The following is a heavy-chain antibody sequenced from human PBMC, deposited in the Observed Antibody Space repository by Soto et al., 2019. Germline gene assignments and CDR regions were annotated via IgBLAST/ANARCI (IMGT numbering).Heavy chain of an antibody. V-gene: IGHV3-7*01. D-gene: IGHD1-1*01. CDR3: ARGKDGRRAGTYYFDMDV. CDR2: IKQDGSEK. J-gene: IGHJ6*03. Sequence: GGSLRLSCAASGFSFRDYWVTWVRQAPGKGLDWVANIKQDGSEKYYLDSLKGRFTISRDNAKNSIYLLMNSLRAEDTAVYYCARGKDGRRAGTYYFDMDVWGKGTTVTVSS. CDR1: GFSFRDYW.